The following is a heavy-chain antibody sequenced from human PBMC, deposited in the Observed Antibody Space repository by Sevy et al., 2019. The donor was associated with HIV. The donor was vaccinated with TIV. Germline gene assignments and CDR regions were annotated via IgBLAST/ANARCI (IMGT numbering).Heavy chain of an antibody. CDR3: AAGPGILGYCSGGSCEDIDY. V-gene: IGHV1-2*06. D-gene: IGHD2-15*01. CDR1: GYTFTGYY. CDR2: INPNSGGT. J-gene: IGHJ4*02. Sequence: ASVKVSCKASGYTFTGYYMHWVRQAPGQGLEWMGRINPNSGGTNYAQKLQGRVTQTSVTSISTAYMELSRLRTNDTAVDYCAAGPGILGYCSGGSCEDIDYWGQGTLVTVSS.